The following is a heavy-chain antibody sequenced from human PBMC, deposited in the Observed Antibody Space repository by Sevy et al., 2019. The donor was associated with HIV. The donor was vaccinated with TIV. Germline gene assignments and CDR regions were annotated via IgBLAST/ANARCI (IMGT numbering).Heavy chain of an antibody. CDR1: GFTVSSNY. V-gene: IGHV3-53*01. J-gene: IGHJ5*02. D-gene: IGHD1-20*01. Sequence: GGSLRLSCAASGFTVSSNYMSWVRQAPGKGLEWVSVIYSGGSTYYADSVKGRFTISRDNSKNTLYLQMNSLGAEDTAVYYCARALGMTNWFDPWGQGTLVTVSS. CDR2: IYSGGST. CDR3: ARALGMTNWFDP.